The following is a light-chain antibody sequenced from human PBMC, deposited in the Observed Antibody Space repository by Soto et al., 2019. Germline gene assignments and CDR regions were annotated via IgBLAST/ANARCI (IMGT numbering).Light chain of an antibody. CDR2: DAY. Sequence: VLTLSPVTLSLSKGERATLSCRASQSFRGLLAWYQQKPGQAPRLLIYDAYNRATGIPPRFSGSGSGTDFTLTISSLEPEDSAVYYCQQRHMWPITFGQGTRLEIK. J-gene: IGKJ5*01. CDR1: QSFRGL. CDR3: QQRHMWPIT. V-gene: IGKV3-11*01.